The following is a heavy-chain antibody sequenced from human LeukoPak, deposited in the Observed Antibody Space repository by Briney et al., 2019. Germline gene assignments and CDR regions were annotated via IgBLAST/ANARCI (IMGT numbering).Heavy chain of an antibody. J-gene: IGHJ4*02. CDR1: GFTFSSYA. CDR2: ISYDGSNK. Sequence: GRSLRLSCAASGFTFSSYAMHWVRQAPGKGLEWVAVISYDGSNKYYADSVKGQFTISRDNSKNTLYLQMNSLRAEDTAVYYCAKLLEWLADFDYWGQGTLVTVSS. CDR3: AKLLEWLADFDY. D-gene: IGHD6-19*01. V-gene: IGHV3-30-3*02.